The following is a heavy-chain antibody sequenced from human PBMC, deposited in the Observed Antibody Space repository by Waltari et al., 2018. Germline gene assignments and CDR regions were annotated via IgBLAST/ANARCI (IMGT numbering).Heavy chain of an antibody. J-gene: IGHJ3*02. CDR1: GFTFSSHW. Sequence: EVQLVESGGGLVQPGGSLRLSCAASGFTFSSHWMSWVRQAPGKGLEWVANIKQDGSEKYYVDAVKGRFTISRDNAKNSLYLQMNSLRAEDTAVYYCARAYDSSGYYFVGDAFDIWGQGTMVTVSS. V-gene: IGHV3-7*04. D-gene: IGHD3-22*01. CDR2: IKQDGSEK. CDR3: ARAYDSSGYYFVGDAFDI.